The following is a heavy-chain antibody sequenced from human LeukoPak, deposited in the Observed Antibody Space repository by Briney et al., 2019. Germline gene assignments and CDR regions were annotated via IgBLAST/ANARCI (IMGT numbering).Heavy chain of an antibody. CDR1: GYTFSSYV. J-gene: IGHJ4*02. D-gene: IGHD2-21*02. V-gene: IGHV1-18*01. CDR3: ARDLYAGVLTY. Sequence: GASVKVSCKASGYTFSSYVINWVRQAPGQGLEWMGRISPYNGNTNYAQKLQGRVTITTDTSTSTAYMELRSLRSDDTAVYYCARDLYAGVLTYWGQGTLVTVSS. CDR2: ISPYNGNT.